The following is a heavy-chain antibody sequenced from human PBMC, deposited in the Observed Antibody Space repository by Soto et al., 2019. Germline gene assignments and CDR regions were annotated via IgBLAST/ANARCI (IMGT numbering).Heavy chain of an antibody. CDR1: GFSLGPYV. CDR2: FSGGSGAI. Sequence: GSLRLSCAVSGFSLGPYVVTWVRQTPEKGLEWVTGFSGGSGAIFYADSVRGRFTISRDSSTAYLQMNNLRPEDTAVYFCARWNGFGDSWGQGSLVTVSS. J-gene: IGHJ4*02. D-gene: IGHD1-1*01. V-gene: IGHV3-21*04. CDR3: ARWNGFGDS.